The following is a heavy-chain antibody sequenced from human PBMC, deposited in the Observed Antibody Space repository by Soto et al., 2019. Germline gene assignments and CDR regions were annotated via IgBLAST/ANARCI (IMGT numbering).Heavy chain of an antibody. CDR1: GFTFSSYA. J-gene: IGHJ6*02. Sequence: GGSLRLSCAASGFTFSSYAMHWVRQAPGKGLEWVAVISYDGSNKYYADSVKGRFTISRDNSKNTLYLQMNSLRAEDTAVYYCARGEAIVVVLAAGGADYYYGMDVWGQGTTVTGSS. CDR2: ISYDGSNK. V-gene: IGHV3-30-3*01. D-gene: IGHD2-2*01. CDR3: ARGEAIVVVLAAGGADYYYGMDV.